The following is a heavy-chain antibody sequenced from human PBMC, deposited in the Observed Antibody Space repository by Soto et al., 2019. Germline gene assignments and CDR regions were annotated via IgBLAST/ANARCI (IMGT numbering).Heavy chain of an antibody. Sequence: PGGSLRLSCAASGFTFSSYAMSWVRQAPGKGLEWVSVISGSGGSTYYADSVKGRFTISRDNSKNTLYLQMNSLRAEDTAVYYCAKDTGADYDILTGYYPAPYYFDYWGQGTLVTVS. CDR3: AKDTGADYDILTGYYPAPYYFDY. CDR1: GFTFSSYA. V-gene: IGHV3-23*01. D-gene: IGHD3-9*01. J-gene: IGHJ4*02. CDR2: ISGSGGST.